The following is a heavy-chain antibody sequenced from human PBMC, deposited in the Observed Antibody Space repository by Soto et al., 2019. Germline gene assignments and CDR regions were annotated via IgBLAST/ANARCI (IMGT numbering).Heavy chain of an antibody. J-gene: IGHJ3*02. CDR2: ISHDGNNK. V-gene: IGHV3-30*18. CDR1: GFTFSSYV. CDR3: AKGGPDCASTTCYRLVAFDI. Sequence: QVQLVQSGGGVVQPGRSLRLSCAASGFTFSSYVTHWVRQAPGKGLEWVAVISHDGNNKYYADSVKGRFTISRDNSKNTLYLQMNSLRTEDTAVYYCAKGGPDCASTTCYRLVAFDIWGQGTMVTVSS. D-gene: IGHD2-2*01.